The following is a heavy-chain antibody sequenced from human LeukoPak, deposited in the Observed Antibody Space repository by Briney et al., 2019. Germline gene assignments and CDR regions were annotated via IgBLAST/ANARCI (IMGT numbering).Heavy chain of an antibody. CDR2: IYYSGST. CDR3: ARVYTVEVIRYWYFDL. J-gene: IGHJ2*01. D-gene: IGHD3-22*01. V-gene: IGHV4-31*03. CDR1: GGSISSGGYY. Sequence: SETLSLTCTVSGGSISSGGYYWSWIRQHPGKGLEWIGYIYYSGSTYYNPSLKSRVTISVDTSKNQFSLKLSSVTAADTAVYYCARVYTVEVIRYWYFDLWGRGTLVTVSS.